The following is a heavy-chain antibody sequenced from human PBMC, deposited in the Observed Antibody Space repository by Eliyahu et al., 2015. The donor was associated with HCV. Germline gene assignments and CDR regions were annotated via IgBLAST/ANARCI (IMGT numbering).Heavy chain of an antibody. J-gene: IGHJ5*02. Sequence: HWVRQAPGQGLEWMGWINPNSGGTNYAQKFQGRVTMTRDTSISTAYMELSRLRSDDTAVYYCARKRPRYCSSTSCTNWFDPWGQGTLGHLSS. CDR2: INPNSGGT. CDR3: ARKRPRYCSSTSCTNWFDP. D-gene: IGHD2-2*01. V-gene: IGHV1-2*02.